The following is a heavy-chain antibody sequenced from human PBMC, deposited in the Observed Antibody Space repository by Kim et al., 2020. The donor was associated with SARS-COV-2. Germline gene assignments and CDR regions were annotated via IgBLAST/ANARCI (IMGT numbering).Heavy chain of an antibody. V-gene: IGHV4-31*11. J-gene: IGHJ6*02. Sequence: SETLSLTCAVSGVSISSGDYYWSWVRQHPGKGREYIVYIYYNDNHYYNPSLKSRIITSIDKSNKQLSLKLNSVTAADTAVYYCAGGSRRWYGMEVWGQGT. D-gene: IGHD1-20*01. CDR2: IYYNDNH. CDR3: AGGSRRWYGMEV. CDR1: GVSISSGDYY.